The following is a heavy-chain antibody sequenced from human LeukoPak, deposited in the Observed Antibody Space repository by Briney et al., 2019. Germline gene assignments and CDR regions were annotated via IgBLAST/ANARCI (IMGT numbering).Heavy chain of an antibody. J-gene: IGHJ3*02. CDR1: GGSISSYY. D-gene: IGHD2-21*02. CDR3: ARTYCGGDCYTTSGAFDI. CDR2: IYHSGST. Sequence: SETLSLTCTVSGGSISSYYWSWIRQPPGKGLEWIGYIYHSGSTYYNPSLKSRVTISVDRSKNQFSLKLSSVTAADTAVYYCARTYCGGDCYTTSGAFDIWGQGTMVTVSS. V-gene: IGHV4-59*12.